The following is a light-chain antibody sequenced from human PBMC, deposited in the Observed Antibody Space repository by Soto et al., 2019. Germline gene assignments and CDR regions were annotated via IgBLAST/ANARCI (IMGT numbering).Light chain of an antibody. CDR1: QSVSSSF. Sequence: ETVLTQSPGTLSLSPGERAPLSCRASQSVSSSFLAWYQQKVGQAPRLLIYGASSRATGIPDRFSGSGAGTDFTLTISRLEAEDFAVYYCQQYGSSPEWTFGQGTKVDIK. CDR2: GAS. CDR3: QQYGSSPEWT. J-gene: IGKJ1*01. V-gene: IGKV3-20*01.